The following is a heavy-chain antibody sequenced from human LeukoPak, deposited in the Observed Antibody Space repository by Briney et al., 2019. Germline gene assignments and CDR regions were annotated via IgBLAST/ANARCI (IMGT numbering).Heavy chain of an antibody. D-gene: IGHD6-6*01. Sequence: GGSLRLSWAASGFTLTSDSINWVRQAPGKGLEWVSYISSSSTHIYYADSVKGRFTISRDNARNSLYLQMNSLRAEDTAIYYCARSEHSSSSFDYWGQGTLVTVSS. CDR3: ARSEHSSSSFDY. CDR2: ISSSSTHI. V-gene: IGHV3-21*05. CDR1: GFTLTSDS. J-gene: IGHJ4*02.